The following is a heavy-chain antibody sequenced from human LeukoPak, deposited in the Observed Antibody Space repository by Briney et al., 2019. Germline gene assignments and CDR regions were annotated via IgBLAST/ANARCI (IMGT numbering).Heavy chain of an antibody. Sequence: PSETLSLTCTVSGDSISSYYWSWIRQPPGKRLEWIGYIYYSGSTNYNPSLKSRVTISVDTSKNQVSLRLSSVTAADTAVYYCARERGTGYMDAFDIWGQGTMVTVSS. CDR2: IYYSGST. CDR3: ARERGTGYMDAFDI. V-gene: IGHV4-59*12. D-gene: IGHD5-24*01. CDR1: GDSISSYY. J-gene: IGHJ3*02.